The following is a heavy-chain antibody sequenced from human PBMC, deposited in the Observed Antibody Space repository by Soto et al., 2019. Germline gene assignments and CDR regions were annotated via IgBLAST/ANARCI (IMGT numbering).Heavy chain of an antibody. Sequence: SETLSLTCTVSGGSISSYYWSWIRQPPGKGLEWIGYIYYSGSTNYNPSLKSRVTISVDTSKNQFSLKLSSVTAADTAVYYCARRGFRYYDSSGYYPSWGQGTPVTVS. J-gene: IGHJ5*02. CDR1: GGSISSYY. D-gene: IGHD3-22*01. V-gene: IGHV4-59*08. CDR3: ARRGFRYYDSSGYYPS. CDR2: IYYSGST.